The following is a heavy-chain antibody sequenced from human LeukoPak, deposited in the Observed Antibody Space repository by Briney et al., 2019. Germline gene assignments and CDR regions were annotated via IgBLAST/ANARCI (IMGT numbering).Heavy chain of an antibody. CDR3: ARDLAAMVTSWETTFDY. CDR2: ISYDGSNK. Sequence: GRSLRLSCAASGFTFSSYAMHWVRQAPGKGLEWVAVISYDGSNKYYADSVKGRFTISRDNSKNTLYLQMNSLRAEDTAVYYCARDLAAMVTSWETTFDYWGQGTLVTVSS. D-gene: IGHD5-18*01. J-gene: IGHJ4*02. V-gene: IGHV3-30*04. CDR1: GFTFSSYA.